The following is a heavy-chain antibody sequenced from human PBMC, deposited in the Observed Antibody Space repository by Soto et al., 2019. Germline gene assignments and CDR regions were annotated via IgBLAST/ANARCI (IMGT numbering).Heavy chain of an antibody. CDR1: GFTFNTHA. Sequence: AGGSLRLSCAASGFTFNTHAIHWVRQPPGKGLEWVAVISYDGSNKYFADSVKGRFTIFRDNSKSSLFLQMNSLRAEDTAVYYCAREKGRLGYCTSTSCHGEFDYWGQGTLVTVSS. D-gene: IGHD2-2*01. V-gene: IGHV3-30-3*01. CDR3: AREKGRLGYCTSTSCHGEFDY. J-gene: IGHJ4*02. CDR2: ISYDGSNK.